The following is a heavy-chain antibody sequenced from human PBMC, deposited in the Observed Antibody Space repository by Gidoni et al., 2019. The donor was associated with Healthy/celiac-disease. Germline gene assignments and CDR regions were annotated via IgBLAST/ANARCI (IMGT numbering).Heavy chain of an antibody. Sequence: QVQLQESGPGLVKPSETLSLTCPVSGGSISSYYWSWIRQPAGKGLEWIGRIYTSGSTNYNPSLKSRVTMSVDTSKNQCSLKLSSVTAADTAVYYCARGGGTTGTTSYYYYGMDVWGQGTTVTVSS. V-gene: IGHV4-4*07. CDR3: ARGGGTTGTTSYYYYGMDV. J-gene: IGHJ6*02. CDR2: IYTSGST. CDR1: GGSISSYY. D-gene: IGHD1-1*01.